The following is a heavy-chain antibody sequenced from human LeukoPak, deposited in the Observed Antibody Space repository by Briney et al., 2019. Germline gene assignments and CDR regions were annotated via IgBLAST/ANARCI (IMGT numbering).Heavy chain of an antibody. Sequence: SVKVSCKASGDTFSNYAINWVRQAPGQGLEWMGRITPIFGTAKYAQKFQGRVTITTDDSTSTAYMELSSLKSEDTAVYYCATEEEVLAAFDYWGQGTLVSVSS. D-gene: IGHD3-3*02. J-gene: IGHJ4*02. CDR1: GDTFSNYA. CDR2: ITPIFGTA. V-gene: IGHV1-69*05. CDR3: ATEEEVLAAFDY.